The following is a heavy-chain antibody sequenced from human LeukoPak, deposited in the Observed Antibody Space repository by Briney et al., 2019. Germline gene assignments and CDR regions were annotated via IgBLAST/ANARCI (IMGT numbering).Heavy chain of an antibody. Sequence: ASVKVSCKASGYTFTGYYMHWVRQAPGQGLEWMGGIIPILGTANYAQKFQGRVTITADESTSTAYMELSSLRSEDTAVYYCARDRYCSSTSCYRYYNQGPYYYYGMDVWGQGTTVTVSS. CDR3: ARDRYCSSTSCYRYYNQGPYYYYGMDV. D-gene: IGHD2-2*02. CDR2: IIPILGTA. V-gene: IGHV1-69*13. CDR1: GYTFTGYY. J-gene: IGHJ6*02.